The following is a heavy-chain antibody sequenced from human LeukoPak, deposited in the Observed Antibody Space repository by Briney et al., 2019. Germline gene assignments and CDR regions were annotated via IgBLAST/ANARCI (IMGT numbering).Heavy chain of an antibody. CDR1: GFTFSSYG. CDR2: IWYDGSNK. CDR3: ARGRAVVVPAALDY. V-gene: IGHV3-33*01. D-gene: IGHD2-2*01. Sequence: GGSLRLSCAASGFTFSSYGMHWVRQAPGKGLEWVAAIWYDGSNKYYADSVKGRFTISRDNSKNTLYLQMNSLRAEDTAVYYCARGRAVVVPAALDYWGQGTLVTVSS. J-gene: IGHJ4*02.